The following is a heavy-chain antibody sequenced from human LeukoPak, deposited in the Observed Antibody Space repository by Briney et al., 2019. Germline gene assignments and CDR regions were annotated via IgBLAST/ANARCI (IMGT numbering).Heavy chain of an antibody. V-gene: IGHV4-34*01. CDR1: GGSFSGYY. J-gene: IGHJ4*02. Sequence: SETLSLTCAVYGGSFSGYYWSWIRQPPGKGLEWIGEINHSGSTNYNPSLKRRDTISVDTSKNQFSLKLSSVTAADTAVYYCARVSGWYFGFDYWGPGTLVTVSS. CDR2: INHSGST. CDR3: ARVSGWYFGFDY. D-gene: IGHD6-19*01.